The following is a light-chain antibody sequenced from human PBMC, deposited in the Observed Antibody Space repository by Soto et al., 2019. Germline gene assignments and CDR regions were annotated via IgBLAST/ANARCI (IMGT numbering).Light chain of an antibody. V-gene: IGKV3-20*01. Sequence: VLTQSPGTLSLSPGDRVTLSCRASQSVYNNYLAWYQQKPGQPPRLLIYDASSRPPGIPDRFSGSGSGTDFTLTISRLEPEDFAVYYCQQSATFGPGTKVDIK. CDR2: DAS. CDR3: QQSAT. CDR1: QSVYNNY. J-gene: IGKJ3*01.